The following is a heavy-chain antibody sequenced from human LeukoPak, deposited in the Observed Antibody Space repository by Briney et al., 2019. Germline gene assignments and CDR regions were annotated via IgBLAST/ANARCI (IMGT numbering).Heavy chain of an antibody. V-gene: IGHV3-48*02. CDR1: GLTFSSYS. J-gene: IGHJ4*02. CDR3: ARADSSSWYFDY. D-gene: IGHD6-13*01. CDR2: ISSGGGGT. Sequence: GGSLRLSCAASGLTFSSYSMNWVRQAPGKGLEWISYISSGGGGTYYADSVKGRFTISRDNAKNSLYLQMNSLRDEDTAVYYCARADSSSWYFDYWGQGTLVTVSS.